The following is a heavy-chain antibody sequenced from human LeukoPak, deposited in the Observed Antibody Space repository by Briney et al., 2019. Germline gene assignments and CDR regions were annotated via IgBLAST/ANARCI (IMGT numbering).Heavy chain of an antibody. CDR2: INHSGST. Sequence: PSETLPLTCAVYGGSFSGYYWSWIRQPPGKGLEWIGEINHSGSTNYNPSLKSRVTISVDTSKNQFSLKLSSVTAADTAVYYCARTKRGFYFDYWGQGTLVTVSS. D-gene: IGHD3-10*01. V-gene: IGHV4-34*01. J-gene: IGHJ4*02. CDR1: GGSFSGYY. CDR3: ARTKRGFYFDY.